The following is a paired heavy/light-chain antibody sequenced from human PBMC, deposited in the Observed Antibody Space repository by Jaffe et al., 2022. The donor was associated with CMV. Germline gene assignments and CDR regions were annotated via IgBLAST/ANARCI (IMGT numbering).Heavy chain of an antibody. CDR2: LYWDDDK. CDR3: AHRRYGDYFGY. CDR1: GFSLSTSGVG. V-gene: IGHV2-5*02. D-gene: IGHD4-17*01. Sequence: QITLKESGPTLVKPTQTLTLTCTFSGFSLSTSGVGVGWIRQSPGKALEWLALLYWDDDKRYSPSLGSRLTITKDTSKNQVVLTMTNINPVDAATYFCAHRRYGDYFGYWGEGILITVSS. J-gene: IGHJ4*02.
Light chain of an antibody. CDR3: QQYNFYSNT. CDR1: QTIRSN. V-gene: IGKV1-5*03. Sequence: DVQMTQSPSTLSASAGDRVTITCRASQTIRSNLAWYQQKPGKAPKLLIYRVSNLESGVPSRFSGSGSGTEFTLTISSLQPDDFATYYCQQYNFYSNTFGQGTRLEIK. J-gene: IGKJ2*01. CDR2: RVS.